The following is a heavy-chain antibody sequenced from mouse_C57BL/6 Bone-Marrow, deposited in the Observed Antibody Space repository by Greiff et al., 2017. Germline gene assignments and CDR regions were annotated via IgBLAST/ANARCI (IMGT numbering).Heavy chain of an antibody. CDR3: AREGGLHYYAMDY. V-gene: IGHV1-50*01. J-gene: IGHJ4*01. Sequence: QVQLQQPGAELVKPGASVKLSCKASGYTFTSYWMQWVKQRPGQGLEWIGEIDPSDSYTNYHQKFKGKATLTVDTSSSTAFMQLSSLTSEDSAVYYCAREGGLHYYAMDYWGQGTSVTVSS. D-gene: IGHD1-1*02. CDR2: IDPSDSYT. CDR1: GYTFTSYW.